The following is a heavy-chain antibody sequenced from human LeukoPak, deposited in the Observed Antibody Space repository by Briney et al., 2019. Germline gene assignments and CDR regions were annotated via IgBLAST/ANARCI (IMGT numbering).Heavy chain of an antibody. J-gene: IGHJ4*02. V-gene: IGHV4-61*02. CDR2: IFNTGST. CDR1: GDSISSGRYY. CDR3: ARDICGYNYGCFDS. Sequence: PSETLSLTCTVSGDSISSGRYYWSWIRQPAGKAPEWIGRIFNTGSTSYNPSLKSRVTISVDTSKNQFSLNLRSVTAADTAVYYCARDICGYNYGCFDSWGQGTLVTVSS. D-gene: IGHD5-18*01.